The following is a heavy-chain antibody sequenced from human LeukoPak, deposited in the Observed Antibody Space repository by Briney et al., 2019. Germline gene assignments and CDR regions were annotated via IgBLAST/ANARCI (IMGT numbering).Heavy chain of an antibody. CDR3: ARGGSSSSDFDY. J-gene: IGHJ4*02. V-gene: IGHV3-21*01. Sequence: PGRSLRLSCAASGFTFSSYSMNWVRQAPGKGLEWVSSISSSSSYIYYADSVKGRFTISRDNAKNSLYLQMNSLRAEDTAVYYCARGGSSSSDFDYWGQGTLVTVSS. CDR2: ISSSSSYI. CDR1: GFTFSSYS. D-gene: IGHD6-6*01.